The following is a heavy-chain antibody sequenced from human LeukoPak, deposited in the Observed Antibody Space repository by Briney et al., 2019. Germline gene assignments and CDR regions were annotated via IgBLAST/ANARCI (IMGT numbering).Heavy chain of an antibody. J-gene: IGHJ6*03. D-gene: IGHD2-21*01. V-gene: IGHV1-69*05. CDR3: ARDVAIPPPKNYYYMDV. Sequence: SVKVSCKASGGTFSSYAISWVRQAPGQGLEWMGRIIPIFGTANYAQKFQGRVTITTDESTSTAYMELSSLRSEDTAVCYCARDVAIPPPKNYYYMDVWGKGTTVTVSS. CDR2: IIPIFGTA. CDR1: GGTFSSYA.